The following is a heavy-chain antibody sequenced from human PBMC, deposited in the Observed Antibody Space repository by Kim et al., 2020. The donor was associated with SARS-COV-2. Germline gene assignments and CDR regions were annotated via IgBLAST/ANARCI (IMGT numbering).Heavy chain of an antibody. D-gene: IGHD5-12*01. CDR3: ARDASHSMDIVATYYFDY. Sequence: ASVKVSCKASGYTFTSYAMNWVRQAPGQGLEWMGWINTNTGNPTYAQGFTGRFVFSLDTSVSTAYLQISSLKAEDTAVYYCARDASHSMDIVATYYFDYWGQGTLVTVSS. CDR1: GYTFTSYA. J-gene: IGHJ4*02. CDR2: INTNTGNP. V-gene: IGHV7-4-1*02.